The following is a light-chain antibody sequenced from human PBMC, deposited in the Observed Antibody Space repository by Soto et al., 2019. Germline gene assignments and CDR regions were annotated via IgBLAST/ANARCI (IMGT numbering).Light chain of an antibody. V-gene: IGKV3-20*01. CDR1: QNVGNN. CDR3: QQYGSSPRT. J-gene: IGKJ1*01. Sequence: EIVMTQSPATLSVSPGERATLSCRASQNVGNNLAWYQQKPGQAPRLLIYGASSRATGIPDRFSGSGSGTDFTLTISRLEPEDFAVYHCQQYGSSPRTFGQGTKVEIK. CDR2: GAS.